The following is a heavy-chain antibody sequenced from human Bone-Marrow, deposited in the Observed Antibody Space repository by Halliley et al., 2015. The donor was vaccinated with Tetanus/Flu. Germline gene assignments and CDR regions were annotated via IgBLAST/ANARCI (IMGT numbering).Heavy chain of an antibody. J-gene: IGHJ4*02. D-gene: IGHD2-15*01. V-gene: IGHV4-31*01. CDR2: ISSSGTT. Sequence: TLSLTCSVSGGSINSGGFYWSWIRQHPGKGLEWIGYISSSGTTYYNPSLKSPVTVSVDTSKNQFFLRLTSVTAADTAVYYCARGYGVGYYYFDHRGQGTLVTVSS. CDR3: ARGYGVGYYYFDH. CDR1: GGSINSGGFY.